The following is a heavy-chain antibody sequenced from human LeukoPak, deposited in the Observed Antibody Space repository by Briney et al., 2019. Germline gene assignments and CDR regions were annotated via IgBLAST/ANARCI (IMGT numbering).Heavy chain of an antibody. CDR1: GFTFSTYA. CDR3: ARSNTAYDY. CDR2: ISSSSSYI. Sequence: GGSLRLSCAASGFTFSTYAMNWVRQAPGKGLEWVSSISSSSSYIYYADSVKGRFTISRDDAENSLYLQMNTLRAEDTAVYYCARSNTAYDYWGQGTLVTVSS. V-gene: IGHV3-21*03. D-gene: IGHD5-18*01. J-gene: IGHJ4*02.